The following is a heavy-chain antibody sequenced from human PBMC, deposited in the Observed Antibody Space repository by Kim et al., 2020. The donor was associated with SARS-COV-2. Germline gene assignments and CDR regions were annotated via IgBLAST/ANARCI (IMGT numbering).Heavy chain of an antibody. CDR2: TSGHT. V-gene: IGHV4-4*07. CDR3: ARHRHLDP. Sequence: TSGHTNYTPAHKSRVTMTLDTSKNHLSLKLTAVTAADTALYYCARHRHLDPWGQGTLVTVSS. J-gene: IGHJ5*02. D-gene: IGHD3-16*02.